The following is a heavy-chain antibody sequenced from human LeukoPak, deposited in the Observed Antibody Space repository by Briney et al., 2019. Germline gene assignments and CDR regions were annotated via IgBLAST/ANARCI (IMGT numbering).Heavy chain of an antibody. CDR3: ARGNFADTAFGDY. D-gene: IGHD3-9*01. J-gene: IGHJ4*02. V-gene: IGHV3-21*01. CDR2: ISSSSTHI. CDR1: GFTFSSNS. Sequence: GGSLRLPCAASGFTFSSNSMNWVRQAPGKGLEWVSSISSSSTHIYYADSVKGRFTISRDNAKNSLYLQMNGLRVEDTAVYYCARGNFADTAFGDYWGQGTPVTVSS.